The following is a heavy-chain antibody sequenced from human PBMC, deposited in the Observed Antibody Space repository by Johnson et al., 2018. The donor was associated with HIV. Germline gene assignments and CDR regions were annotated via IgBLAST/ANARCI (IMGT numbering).Heavy chain of an antibody. D-gene: IGHD3-10*01. CDR3: AKRFGYENRGDQFDF. J-gene: IGHJ3*01. CDR1: GFSFSSCA. CDR2: INGGGGIT. V-gene: IGHV3-23*04. Sequence: VQLVESGGGWVQPGGSLRLSCIASGFSFSSCAMNWVRQAPGKGLEWVSTINGGGGITYYADSVKGRFTISRDNSNNTLYLQMNSLRAEDTAVYYCAKRFGYENRGDQFDFWGQGAMVTVSS.